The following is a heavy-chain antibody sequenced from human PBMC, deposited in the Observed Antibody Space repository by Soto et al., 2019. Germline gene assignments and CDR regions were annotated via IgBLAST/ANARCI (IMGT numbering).Heavy chain of an antibody. CDR1: GGTFSTYV. J-gene: IGHJ6*02. CDR2: VIPMSGSS. V-gene: IGHV1-69*06. Sequence: QVQLVQSGAEVNKPGSSVKVSCKASGGTFSTYVSSWVRQAHGHGLVWMERVIPMSGSSNYAQKFKDRVTITTDKCTSVAYIEVRSLRSEDTAVYAGARGRHRSGTPFNSYGLDVWCQGTPVIVSS. CDR3: ARGRHRSGTPFNSYGLDV. D-gene: IGHD1-1*01.